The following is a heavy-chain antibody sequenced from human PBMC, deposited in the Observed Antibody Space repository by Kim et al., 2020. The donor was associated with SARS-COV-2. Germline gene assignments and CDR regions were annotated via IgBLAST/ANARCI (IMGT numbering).Heavy chain of an antibody. V-gene: IGHV5-51*01. D-gene: IGHD3-10*01. CDR3: ARLEDYSGSGSVYSLPDY. CDR1: GYSYTNYW. Sequence: GESLKISCKGSGYSYTNYWIAWVRQMPGKGLEWMGVIYPGDSDTRYSPSFQGQVTISADKSITTAYLQWNSLKASDTAMYYCARLEDYSGSGSVYSLPDYWGQGTLVTVSS. CDR2: IYPGDSDT. J-gene: IGHJ4*02.